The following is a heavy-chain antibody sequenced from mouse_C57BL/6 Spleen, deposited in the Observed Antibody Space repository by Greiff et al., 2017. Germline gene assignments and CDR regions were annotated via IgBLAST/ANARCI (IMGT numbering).Heavy chain of an antibody. D-gene: IGHD3-2*02. V-gene: IGHV1-52*01. CDR2: IDPSDSET. CDR3: ARERNSPCYQGFSY. CDR1: GYTFTSYW. J-gene: IGHJ3*01. Sequence: QVQLQQPGAELVRPGSSVKLSCKASGYTFTSYWMHWVKQRPIQGLEWIGNIDPSDSETHYNQKFKDKATMTVDKSSSTAYMQLSSLTSEDSAVYYCARERNSPCYQGFSYWGQGTLVTVSA.